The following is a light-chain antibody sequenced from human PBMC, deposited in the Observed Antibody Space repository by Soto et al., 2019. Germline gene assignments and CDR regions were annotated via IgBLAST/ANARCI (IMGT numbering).Light chain of an antibody. V-gene: IGLV2-11*01. J-gene: IGLJ1*01. CDR1: SSDVGGYNY. CDR2: DVS. CDR3: CSYAGSYTFVYV. Sequence: ALTQPRSVSGSPGQSVTISCTGTSSDVGGYNYVSWYQQHPGKAPKLMIYDVSKRPSGVPDRFSGSKSGNTASLTISGLQAEDEADYYCCSYAGSYTFVYVFGTGTKVTVL.